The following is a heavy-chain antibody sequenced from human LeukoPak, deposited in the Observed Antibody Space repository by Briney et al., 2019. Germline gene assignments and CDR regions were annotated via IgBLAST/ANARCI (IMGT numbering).Heavy chain of an antibody. CDR1: GGSISSYY. D-gene: IGHD6-13*01. Sequence: SETLSLTCTVSGGSISSYYWSWIRRPPGKGLEWIGYIYYSGSTNYNPSLKSRVTISVDTSKNQFSLKLSSVTAADTAVYYCASSSAAGLITFDYWGQGTLVTVSS. CDR2: IYYSGST. V-gene: IGHV4-59*01. J-gene: IGHJ4*02. CDR3: ASSSAAGLITFDY.